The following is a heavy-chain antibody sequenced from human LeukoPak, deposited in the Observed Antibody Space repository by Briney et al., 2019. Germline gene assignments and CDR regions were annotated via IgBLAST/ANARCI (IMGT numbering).Heavy chain of an antibody. D-gene: IGHD5-18*01. CDR2: INHSGST. V-gene: IGHV4-34*01. J-gene: IGHJ4*02. CDR1: GGSFSGYY. CDR3: ARGPQPRTAMDY. Sequence: PSETLSLTCAVYGGSFSGYYWSWIRQPPGKGLEWTGEINHSGSTNYNPSLKSRVTLSVDTSKNQFSLKLSSVTAADTAVYYCARGPQPRTAMDYWGQGTLVTVSS.